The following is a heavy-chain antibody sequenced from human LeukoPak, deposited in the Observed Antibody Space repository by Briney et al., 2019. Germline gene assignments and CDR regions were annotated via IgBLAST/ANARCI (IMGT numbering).Heavy chain of an antibody. J-gene: IGHJ4*02. CDR2: IYHSGST. CDR3: ARTGIYYYDSSGYPKDFDY. CDR1: GGSISGDY. D-gene: IGHD3-22*01. V-gene: IGHV4-38-2*02. Sequence: SETLSLTCTVSGGSISGDYWSWIRQPPGKGLEWIGSIYHSGSTYYNPSLKSRVTISVDTSKDQFSLKLSSVTAADTAVYYCARTGIYYYDSSGYPKDFDYWGQGTLVTVSS.